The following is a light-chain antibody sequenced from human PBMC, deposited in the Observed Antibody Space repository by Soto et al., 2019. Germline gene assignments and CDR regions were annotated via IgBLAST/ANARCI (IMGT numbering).Light chain of an antibody. V-gene: IGLV1-40*01. Sequence: QSVLTQPPSVSGAPGQRVTVSCTGISSNIGAGYDVHWYQQLPGTAPKLLIYGNNNRPSGVPDRFSGSKSGTSASLAITGLQAEDEADYFSQSFDSSPSAWVFGGGTQLTVL. CDR2: GNN. CDR1: SSNIGAGYD. J-gene: IGLJ3*02. CDR3: QSFDSSPSAWV.